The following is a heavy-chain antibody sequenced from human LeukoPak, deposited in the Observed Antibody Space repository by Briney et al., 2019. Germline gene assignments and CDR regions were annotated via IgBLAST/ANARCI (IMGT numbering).Heavy chain of an antibody. CDR1: GYTFTSYY. J-gene: IGHJ4*02. CDR3: ARDQVEMSSWPGFDY. V-gene: IGHV1-46*01. CDR2: INPSGGST. Sequence: ASVKVSCKASGYTFTSYYMHWVRQAPGQGLEWMGIINPSGGSTSYAQKFQGRVTMTRDTSTSTVYMELSSLRSEDTAVYYCARDQVEMSSWPGFDYWGQGTLVTVSS. D-gene: IGHD6-13*01.